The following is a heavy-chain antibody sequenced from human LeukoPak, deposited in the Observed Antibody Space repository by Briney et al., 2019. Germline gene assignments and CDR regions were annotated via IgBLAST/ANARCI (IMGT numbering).Heavy chain of an antibody. Sequence: GGSLRLSCAASGFTVSSNYMSWVRQAPGKGLEWVSVIYSGGSTYYAGSVKGRFTISRDNSKNTLYLQMNSLRAEDTAVYYCARGYCSGGSCYTLWFDPWGQGTLVTVSS. J-gene: IGHJ5*02. CDR2: IYSGGST. V-gene: IGHV3-53*01. D-gene: IGHD2-15*01. CDR1: GFTVSSNY. CDR3: ARGYCSGGSCYTLWFDP.